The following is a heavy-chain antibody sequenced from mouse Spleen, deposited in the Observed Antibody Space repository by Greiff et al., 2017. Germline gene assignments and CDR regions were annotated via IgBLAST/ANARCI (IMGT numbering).Heavy chain of an antibody. V-gene: IGHV1-62-2*01. D-gene: IGHD4-1*01. Sequence: QVHVKQSGAELVKPGASVKLSCKASGYTFTEYTIHWVKQRSGQGLEWIGWFYPGSGSIKYNEKFKDKATLTADKSSSTVYMELSRLTSEDSAVYFCARHEGNWDGYWYFDVWGAGTTVTVSS. CDR2: FYPGSGSI. CDR3: ARHEGNWDGYWYFDV. CDR1: GYTFTEYT. J-gene: IGHJ1*01.